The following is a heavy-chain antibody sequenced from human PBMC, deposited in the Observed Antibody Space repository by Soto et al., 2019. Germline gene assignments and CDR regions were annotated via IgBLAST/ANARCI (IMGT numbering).Heavy chain of an antibody. CDR2: ISGSGGST. Sequence: EVQLLESGGGLVQPGGSLRLSCAASGFTFSSYAMSWVRQAPGKGLEWVSAISGSGGSTYYADSVKGRFTISRDNSKNTLYLQMNSLRAEDTAVYYCAKCRGSLGDHEGDFDYWGQGTLVTVSS. J-gene: IGHJ4*02. V-gene: IGHV3-23*01. CDR1: GFTFSSYA. CDR3: AKCRGSLGDHEGDFDY. D-gene: IGHD3-16*01.